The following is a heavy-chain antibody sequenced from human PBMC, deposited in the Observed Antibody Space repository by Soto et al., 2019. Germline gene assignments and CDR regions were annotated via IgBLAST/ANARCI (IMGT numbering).Heavy chain of an antibody. Sequence: PGXSLRLSCAASGFTFSSYWIHWVRQAPGKGLVWVSRVKSDGSSTSYADSVKGRFTISRDNAKNTLYLTMNSLRAEDTAVYYCARDNWNSYWGQGTLVTVSS. J-gene: IGHJ4*02. CDR1: GFTFSSYW. CDR3: ARDNWNSY. CDR2: VKSDGSST. D-gene: IGHD1-1*01. V-gene: IGHV3-74*01.